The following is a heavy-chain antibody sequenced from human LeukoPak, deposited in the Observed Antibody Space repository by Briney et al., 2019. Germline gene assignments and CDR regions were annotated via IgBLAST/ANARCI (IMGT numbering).Heavy chain of an antibody. V-gene: IGHV3-23*01. D-gene: IGHD2-15*01. J-gene: IGHJ4*02. CDR2: LIKSGDNT. CDR3: AKGLWYGSG. CDR1: GFTFSNYG. Sequence: GGSLRLSCAASGFTFSNYGMSWVRQAPGKGLEWVSGLIKSGDNTYYADSVKGRFTISRDNSKNTLYLQMNSLRAEDTAVYYCAKGLWYGSGWGQGTLVTVSS.